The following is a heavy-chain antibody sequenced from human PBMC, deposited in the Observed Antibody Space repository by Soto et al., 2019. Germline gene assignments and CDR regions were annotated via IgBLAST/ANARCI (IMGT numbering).Heavy chain of an antibody. D-gene: IGHD4-4*01. Sequence: ASVKVSCKPSGYTFTGYYIHWVRQAPGQGLEWMGWINPNSGATNYALKFQGRVTMTRDTSISAAYMELNSLTSDDTAVYYCARSRLTDYSIDYWGQGTLVTVSS. CDR2: INPNSGAT. CDR1: GYTFTGYY. V-gene: IGHV1-2*02. J-gene: IGHJ4*02. CDR3: ARSRLTDYSIDY.